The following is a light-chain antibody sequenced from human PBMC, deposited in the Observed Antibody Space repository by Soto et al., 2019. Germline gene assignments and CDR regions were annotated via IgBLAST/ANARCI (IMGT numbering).Light chain of an antibody. CDR1: QSIRSNF. J-gene: IGKJ3*01. CDR2: GAS. V-gene: IGKV3-20*01. CDR3: QQYGRSPGLFT. Sequence: EIVLTQSPGTLSLSPGERATLSCRASQSIRSNFLAWYQQKPGQAPSLLIYGASNRATGIPDRFSGSGSGTDFTLTISRLEPEDFAVYYCQQYGRSPGLFTFGPGTKVDIK.